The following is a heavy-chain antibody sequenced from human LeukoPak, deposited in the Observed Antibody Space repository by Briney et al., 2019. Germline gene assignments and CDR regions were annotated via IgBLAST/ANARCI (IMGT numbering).Heavy chain of an antibody. CDR3: ARHNQGAAFDI. CDR1: GFTVSSNY. J-gene: IGHJ3*02. CDR2: IKEDGSEK. Sequence: GGSLRLSCAASGFTVSSNYMSWVRQAPGKGLEWVANIKEDGSEKNYVDSVKGRFTISRDNAKSSLYLQMNSLRAEDTAVFYCARHNQGAAFDIWGQGTMVTVSS. V-gene: IGHV3-7*01.